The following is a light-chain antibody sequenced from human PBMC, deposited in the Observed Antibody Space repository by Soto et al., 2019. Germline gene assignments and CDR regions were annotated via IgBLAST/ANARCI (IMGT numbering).Light chain of an antibody. CDR2: EVT. CDR1: SSDAVSNNL. J-gene: IGLJ2*01. CDR3: CSYAGSSTFA. V-gene: IGLV2-23*02. Sequence: QSALTQPASVSGSPGQSITISCTGTSSDAVSNNLVSWYQQHPGKAPKLIIYEVTKRPSGISNRFSGSTSGNTASLTNSGLQAEDEADYYCCSYAGSSTFAFGGGTKLTVL.